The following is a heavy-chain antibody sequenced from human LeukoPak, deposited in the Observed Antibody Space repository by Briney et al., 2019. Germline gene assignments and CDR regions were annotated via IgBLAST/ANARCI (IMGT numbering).Heavy chain of an antibody. CDR3: ARDPSNWNDDAFDI. J-gene: IGHJ3*02. CDR2: IYTSGST. CDR1: GGSISSYY. Sequence: SETLSLTCTVSGGSISSYYWSWIRQPAGKGLEWIGRIYTSGSTNYNPSLKSRVTMSVDTSKSQFSLKLSSVTAADTAVYYCARDPSNWNDDAFDIWGQGTMVTVSS. D-gene: IGHD1-1*01. V-gene: IGHV4-4*07.